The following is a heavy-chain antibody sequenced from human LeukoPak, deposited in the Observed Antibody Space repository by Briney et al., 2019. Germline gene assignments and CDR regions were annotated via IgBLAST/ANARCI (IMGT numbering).Heavy chain of an antibody. CDR2: IIPIFGTA. D-gene: IGHD2-15*01. CDR1: GGTFSSYA. CDR3: ARDRVYSGGSCYSYFDY. V-gene: IGHV1-69*06. J-gene: IGHJ4*02. Sequence: ASVKVSCKASGGTFSSYAISWVRQAPGQGLEWMGGIIPIFGTANYAQKFQGRVTITADKSTSTAYMELSSLRSEDTAVYYCARDRVYSGGSCYSYFDYWGQGTLVTVSS.